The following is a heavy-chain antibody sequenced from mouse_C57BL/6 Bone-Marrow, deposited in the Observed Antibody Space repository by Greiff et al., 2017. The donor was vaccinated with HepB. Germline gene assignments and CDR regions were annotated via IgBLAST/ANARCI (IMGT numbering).Heavy chain of an antibody. V-gene: IGHV1-59*01. J-gene: IGHJ4*01. CDR3: ARRGSSFFYAMDY. CDR2: IDPSDSYT. Sequence: QVQLQQPGAELVRPGTSVKLSCKASGYTFTSYWMHWVKQRPGQGLEWIGVIDPSDSYTNYNQKFKGKATLTVDTSSSTAYMQLRSLTSEDSAVYYCARRGSSFFYAMDYWGQGTSVTVSS. D-gene: IGHD1-1*01. CDR1: GYTFTSYW.